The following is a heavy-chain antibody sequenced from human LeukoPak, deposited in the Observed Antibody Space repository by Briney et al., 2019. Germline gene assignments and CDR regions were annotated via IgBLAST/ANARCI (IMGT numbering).Heavy chain of an antibody. V-gene: IGHV3-53*01. CDR1: GFIVDTNN. J-gene: IGHJ4*02. CDR2: LLSDGRT. Sequence: GGSLRFSCAASGFIVDTNNMTWVRQAPGKGMEWVSLLLSDGRTYYADSVKGRFIISIDNSKNSLYLQMSNLRVDVTATYYCARERVGFWSGYYPFWGQGTLVTVFS. CDR3: ARERVGFWSGYYPF. D-gene: IGHD3-3*01.